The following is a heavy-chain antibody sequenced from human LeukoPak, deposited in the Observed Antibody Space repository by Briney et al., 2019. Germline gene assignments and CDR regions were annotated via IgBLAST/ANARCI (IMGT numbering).Heavy chain of an antibody. CDR3: ARDLRSLTGRDV. D-gene: IGHD3-10*01. Sequence: GGSLRLSCAASGFNFCSHWMIWLGQAPGKGLEWVCNIKQHGSEKYYVHSVKGRFTISRDNAKNSLYLQMNSLRGEDTAVYYCARDLRSLTGRDVWGQGTTVSVSS. CDR1: GFNFCSHW. V-gene: IGHV3-7*01. J-gene: IGHJ6*02. CDR2: IKQHGSEK.